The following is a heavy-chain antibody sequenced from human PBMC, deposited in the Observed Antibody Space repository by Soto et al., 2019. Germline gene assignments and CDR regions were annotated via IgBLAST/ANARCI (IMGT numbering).Heavy chain of an antibody. V-gene: IGHV4-59*01. CDR2: IYYSGST. J-gene: IGHJ4*02. D-gene: IGHD2-15*01. Sequence: LETLSLTCTVSGGSISSYYWSWIRQPPGKGLEWIGYIYYSGSTNYNPSLKSRVTISVDTSKNQFSLKLSSVTAADTAVYYCARGTFDIVVVDDKTYYFDYWGQGTLVTVSS. CDR1: GGSISSYY. CDR3: ARGTFDIVVVDDKTYYFDY.